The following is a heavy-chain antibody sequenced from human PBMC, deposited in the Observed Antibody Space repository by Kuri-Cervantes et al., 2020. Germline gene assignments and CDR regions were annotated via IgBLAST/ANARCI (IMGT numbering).Heavy chain of an antibody. CDR2: IYHSGSA. V-gene: IGHV4-38-2*02. Sequence: SETLSLTCTVSGYSISSGYYWGWIRQPPGKGLEWIGNIYHSGSAYYNPSLKSRVTISVDTSKNQFSLKLSSVTAADTAVYYCASMGKGGSLAYWGQGTLVTVSS. CDR1: GYSISSGYY. D-gene: IGHD1-26*01. J-gene: IGHJ4*02. CDR3: ASMGKGGSLAY.